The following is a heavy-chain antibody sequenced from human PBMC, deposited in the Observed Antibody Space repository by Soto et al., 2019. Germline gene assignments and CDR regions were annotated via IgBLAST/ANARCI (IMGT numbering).Heavy chain of an antibody. D-gene: IGHD1-20*01. Sequence: QLQLQESGPGLVKPSETLSLTCTVSGDSLSSSTYYWGWIRQPPGKGLEWIGSIYYSGITYYNPSLKSRVTISVDTSKNHFYLKLSSVTAADAAMYYCARRSNWNDGWFDPWGQGTLVTVSS. V-gene: IGHV4-39*02. CDR1: GDSLSSSTYY. CDR3: ARRSNWNDGWFDP. J-gene: IGHJ5*02. CDR2: IYYSGIT.